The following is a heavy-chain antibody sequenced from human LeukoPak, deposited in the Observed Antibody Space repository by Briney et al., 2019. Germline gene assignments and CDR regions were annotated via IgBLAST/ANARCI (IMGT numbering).Heavy chain of an antibody. CDR2: IYYSGST. CDR3: ARETYSNTVDY. D-gene: IGHD4-11*01. V-gene: IGHV4-30-4*08. Sequence: SETLSRTCTVSSGSISSGDHYWSWIRQPPGKGLEWIGYIYYSGSTYYNPSLKSRISISLDTSKNQFSLKLSSVTAAATAVYYCARETYSNTVDYWGQGTLVTVSS. CDR1: SGSISSGDHY. J-gene: IGHJ4*02.